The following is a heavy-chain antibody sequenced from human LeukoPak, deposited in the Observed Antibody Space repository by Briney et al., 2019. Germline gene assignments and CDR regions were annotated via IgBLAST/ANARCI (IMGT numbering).Heavy chain of an antibody. J-gene: IGHJ3*02. V-gene: IGHV3-21*04. D-gene: IGHD3-10*01. Sequence: RPGGSLRLSCVASGFTFSDYTMHWVRQAPGKALEWVSSINSGNNYIYYADSVKGRFTISRDNSKNTLYLQMNSLRAEDTAVYYCAGGYYGSGSLGAFDIWGQGTMVTVSS. CDR3: AGGYYGSGSLGAFDI. CDR2: INSGNNYI. CDR1: GFTFSDYT.